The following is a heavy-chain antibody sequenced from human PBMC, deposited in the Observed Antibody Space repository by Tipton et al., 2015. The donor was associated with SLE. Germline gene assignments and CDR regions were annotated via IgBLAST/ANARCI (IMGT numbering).Heavy chain of an antibody. D-gene: IGHD5-12*01. V-gene: IGHV4-39*01. J-gene: IGHJ5*02. CDR2: IYYDGRT. CDR1: GGSINRCSFF. CDR3: ARHEVDGRKNWFDP. Sequence: TLSLTCTVSGGSINRCSFFWGWIRQSPGKGLEWIGSIYYDGRTSYNPSLESRGTISVDTFKNQFSLKLNSLTAADTGVYYCARHEVDGRKNWFDPWGHGTLVTVSS.